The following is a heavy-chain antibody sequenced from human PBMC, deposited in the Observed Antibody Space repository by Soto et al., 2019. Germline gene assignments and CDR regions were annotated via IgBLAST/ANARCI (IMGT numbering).Heavy chain of an antibody. V-gene: IGHV1-18*01. D-gene: IGHD3-9*01. CDR2: ISAYNGNT. Sequence: ASVKVSCKASGYTFTSYGISWVRQAPGQGLEWMGWISAYNGNTNYAQKLQGRVTMTTDTSTSTAYMELRSLRSDDTAVYYCARDRALTGYYINLPSDYWGQGTLVTVSS. CDR1: GYTFTSYG. CDR3: ARDRALTGYYINLPSDY. J-gene: IGHJ4*02.